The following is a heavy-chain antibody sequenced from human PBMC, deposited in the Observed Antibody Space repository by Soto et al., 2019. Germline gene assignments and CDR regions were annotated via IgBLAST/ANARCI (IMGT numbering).Heavy chain of an antibody. J-gene: IGHJ6*02. CDR3: ARDLRSSSDKSLDV. D-gene: IGHD6-6*01. CDR1: GGSISSYY. CDR2: IYTSGST. Sequence: XGTLSLTCTVSGGSISSYYWSWIRQPAGKGLEWIGRIYTSGSTNYNPSLKSRVTMSVDTSKNQFSLKLSSVTAADTAVYYCARDLRSSSDKSLDVWGQGTTVTVSS. V-gene: IGHV4-4*07.